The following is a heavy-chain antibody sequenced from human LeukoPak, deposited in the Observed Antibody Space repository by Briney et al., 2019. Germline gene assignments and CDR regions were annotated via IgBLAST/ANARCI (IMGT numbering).Heavy chain of an antibody. D-gene: IGHD6-13*01. V-gene: IGHV3-23*01. CDR3: AKAGYSSSWYGGYYFDY. CDR1: GFTFSSYA. J-gene: IGHJ4*02. CDR2: ISGSGGST. Sequence: GGSLRLSCAASGFTFSSYAMSWVRQAPGKGLEWVSAISGSGGSTYYADSVKGRFTISRDNSKNTLYLQMNSLRAEDTAVYYCAKAGYSSSWYGGYYFDYWGQGTLVTVSS.